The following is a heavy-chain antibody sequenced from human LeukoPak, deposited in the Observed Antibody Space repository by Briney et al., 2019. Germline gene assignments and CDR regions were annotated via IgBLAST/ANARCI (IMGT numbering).Heavy chain of an antibody. V-gene: IGHV4-59*12. Sequence: PSETLSLTCTVSGGSINTYYWSWIRQPPGKGLEWIGYIYYSGSTYYNPSLKSRVTISVDTSKNQFSLKLSSVTAADTAVYYCARDSGGSGSWTPYYYGMDVWGQGTTVTVSS. J-gene: IGHJ6*02. CDR1: GGSINTYY. CDR2: IYYSGST. CDR3: ARDSGGSGSWTPYYYGMDV. D-gene: IGHD3-10*01.